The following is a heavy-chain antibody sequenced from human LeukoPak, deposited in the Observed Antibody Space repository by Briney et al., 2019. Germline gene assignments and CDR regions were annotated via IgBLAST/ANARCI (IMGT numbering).Heavy chain of an antibody. V-gene: IGHV4-34*01. CDR1: GGSFSGYY. J-gene: IGHJ5*02. CDR2: IYYNGST. CDR3: ASHVTIFGGNWFDP. D-gene: IGHD3-3*01. Sequence: PSETLSLXCAVYGGSFSGYYWSWSRQPPGEGLEWIGSIYYNGSTYYNPSLKSRVTISVDTSKNQFSLKLSSVTAADTAVYYCASHVTIFGGNWFDPWGQGTLVTVSS.